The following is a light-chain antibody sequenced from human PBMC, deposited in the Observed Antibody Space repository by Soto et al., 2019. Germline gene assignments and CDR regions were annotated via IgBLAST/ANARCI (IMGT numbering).Light chain of an antibody. J-gene: IGLJ1*01. CDR1: STDVGSHKL. V-gene: IGLV2-23*01. CDR2: EAY. Sequence: QSVLTQPASVSGSPGQSITISCTGTSTDVGSHKLVSWYQQYPGNAPKLIIFEAYKRPSGVSNRFSGSKSGSTASLIISGLQAEDEADYYCCSNAVGSTYVFGTGTKVTVL. CDR3: CSNAVGSTYV.